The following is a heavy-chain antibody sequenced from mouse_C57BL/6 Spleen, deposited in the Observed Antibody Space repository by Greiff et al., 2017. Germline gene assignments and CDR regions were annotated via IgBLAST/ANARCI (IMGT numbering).Heavy chain of an antibody. CDR3: TRRTGKAMDY. CDR2: ISSGGSYT. D-gene: IGHD4-1*01. J-gene: IGHJ4*01. Sequence: EVKLMESGGDLVKPGGSLKLSCAASGFTFSSYGMSWVRQTPDKRLEWVATISSGGSYTYYPDSVKGRFTISRDNAKNTLYLQMSSLKSEDTAMYYCTRRTGKAMDYWGQGTSVTVSS. V-gene: IGHV5-6*02. CDR1: GFTFSSYG.